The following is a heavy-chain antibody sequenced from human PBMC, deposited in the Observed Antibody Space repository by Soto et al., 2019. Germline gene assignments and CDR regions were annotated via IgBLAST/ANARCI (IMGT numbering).Heavy chain of an antibody. Sequence: PSETLSLTCTVSGGSISSGGYYWSWIRQHPGKGLEWIGYIYYRGSTYYNPSLNYSGSTYYNPSPKSRVTISVDTSKNQFSLNLSSLTAADMAVYYCARAARWAQWGDAFDIRGQGTMVTVSS. V-gene: IGHV4-31*03. J-gene: IGHJ3*02. CDR3: ARAARWAQWGDAFDI. CDR1: GGSISSGGYY. CDR2: IYYRGSTYYNPSLNYSGST. D-gene: IGHD3-16*01.